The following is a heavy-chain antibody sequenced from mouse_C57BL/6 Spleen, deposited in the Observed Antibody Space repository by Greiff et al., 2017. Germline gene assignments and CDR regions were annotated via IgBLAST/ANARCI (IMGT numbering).Heavy chain of an antibody. D-gene: IGHD2-4*01. CDR3: ARGDYDVSFDY. J-gene: IGHJ2*01. V-gene: IGHV3-6*01. CDR2: ISYDGSN. CDR1: GYSITSGYY. Sequence: ESGPGLVKPSQSLSLTCSVTGYSITSGYYWNWIRQFPGNKLEWMGYISYDGSNNYNPSLKNRISITRDTSKNQFFLKLNSVTTEDTATYYCARGDYDVSFDYWGQGTTLTVSS.